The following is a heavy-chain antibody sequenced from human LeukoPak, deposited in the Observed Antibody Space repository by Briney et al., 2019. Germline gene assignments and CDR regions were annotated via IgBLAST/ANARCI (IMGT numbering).Heavy chain of an antibody. V-gene: IGHV1-2*02. J-gene: IGHJ3*02. D-gene: IGHD2-2*01. CDR1: GYTFTGYY. Sequence: ASVKVSCKASGYTFTGYYMHWVRQAPGQGLEWMGWINPNSGGTNYAQKFQGRVTMTRDTSISTAYMELSRLRSDDTAVYYCARDREVVPAAIPDAFDIWGQGTMVTVSS. CDR2: INPNSGGT. CDR3: ARDREVVPAAIPDAFDI.